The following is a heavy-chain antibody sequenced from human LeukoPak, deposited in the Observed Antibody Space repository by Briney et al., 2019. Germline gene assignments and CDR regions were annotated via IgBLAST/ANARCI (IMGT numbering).Heavy chain of an antibody. V-gene: IGHV3-30*04. CDR2: ISNDGSNK. CDR3: ARDGNIVVVPAALYYYYYYMAV. D-gene: IGHD2-2*01. CDR1: GFTFSSYA. J-gene: IGHJ6*03. Sequence: PGRSLRLSCAASGFTFSSYAMHWVRQAPGKGLEWVAVISNDGSNKYYADSVKGRFTISRDNSKNTLYLQMNSLRAEDTAVYYCARDGNIVVVPAALYYYYYYMAVWGKGTSVTVSS.